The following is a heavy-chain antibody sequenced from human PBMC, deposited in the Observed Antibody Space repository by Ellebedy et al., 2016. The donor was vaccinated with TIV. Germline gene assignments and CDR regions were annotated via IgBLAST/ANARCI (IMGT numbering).Heavy chain of an antibody. J-gene: IGHJ4*02. Sequence: GESLKISCVASVFNFDSNAMSWVRQTPGKGLEWVAGIGGDDHTHYAQFVEGRFTISRDRSKSTLHLEMSSLRVEDTAVYYCAKDLSWWSANDYWGQGALVTVSS. CDR1: VFNFDSNA. D-gene: IGHD3-16*01. CDR2: IGGDDHT. V-gene: IGHV3-23*01. CDR3: AKDLSWWSANDY.